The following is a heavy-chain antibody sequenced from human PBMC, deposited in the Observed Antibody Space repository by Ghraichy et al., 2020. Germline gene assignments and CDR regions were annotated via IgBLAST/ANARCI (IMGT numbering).Heavy chain of an antibody. CDR2: ISSSSSYI. V-gene: IGHV3-21*01. CDR1: GFTFSSYS. J-gene: IGHJ4*02. Sequence: GGSLRLSCAASGFTFSSYSMNWVRQAPGKGLEWVSSISSSSSYIYYADSVKGRFTISRDNAKNSLYLQMNSLRAEDTVVYYCARAGGGLTHYWGQGTLVTVSS. D-gene: IGHD3-16*01. CDR3: ARAGGGLTHY.